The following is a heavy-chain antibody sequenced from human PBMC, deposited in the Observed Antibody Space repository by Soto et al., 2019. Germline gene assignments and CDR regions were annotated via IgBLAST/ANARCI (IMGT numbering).Heavy chain of an antibody. CDR1: GFTFDDYA. CDR3: TRGPRPISAGTGAY. Sequence: GGSLRLSCAVSGFTFDDYAMHWVRQAPGKGLEWVAGIIWNSAYIVYADSVKGRFTISRDNAKNSLYLQMNSLRAEDSGLYYCTRGPRPISAGTGAYWGQGTQVTVSS. CDR2: IIWNSAYI. D-gene: IGHD6-19*01. J-gene: IGHJ4*02. V-gene: IGHV3-9*01.